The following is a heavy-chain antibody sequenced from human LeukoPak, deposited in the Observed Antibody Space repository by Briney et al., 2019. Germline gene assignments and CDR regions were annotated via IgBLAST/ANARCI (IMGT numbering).Heavy chain of an antibody. CDR1: GGSLRSYY. Sequence: PSETLSLTCTVSGGSLRSYYWSWVPQPPGKGLEWIGYIYYTGTTNYNPSLKSRVTISVDTSKNQFSLNLNSVTAADTAVYYCARRGYCSSTSCYYMDVWGKGTTVTVSS. CDR3: ARRGYCSSTSCYYMDV. V-gene: IGHV4-59*01. CDR2: IYYTGTT. J-gene: IGHJ6*03. D-gene: IGHD2-2*01.